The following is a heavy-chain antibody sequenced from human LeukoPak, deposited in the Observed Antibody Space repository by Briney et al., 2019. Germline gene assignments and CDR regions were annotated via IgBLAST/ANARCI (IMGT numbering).Heavy chain of an antibody. CDR3: ARGEILNYYETPYYYGMDV. Sequence: SETLSLTCTVSGGSISSGDYYWRWIRQPPGKGLEWIGYIYYSGSTYYNPSLKSRVTISVDTSKNQFSLKLSSVTAADTAVYYCARGEILNYYETPYYYGMDVWGQGTTVTVSS. J-gene: IGHJ6*02. CDR1: GGSISSGDYY. V-gene: IGHV4-30-4*01. CDR2: IYYSGST. D-gene: IGHD3-22*01.